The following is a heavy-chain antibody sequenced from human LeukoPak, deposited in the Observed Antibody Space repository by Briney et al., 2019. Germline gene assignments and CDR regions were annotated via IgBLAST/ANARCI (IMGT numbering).Heavy chain of an antibody. V-gene: IGHV4-34*01. CDR2: INHSGST. J-gene: IGHJ4*02. D-gene: IGHD6-13*01. CDR1: GGSFSGYY. CDR3: ASPPTRYSSSWFLY. Sequence: PSETLSLTCAVHGGSFSGYYWSWIRQPPGKGLEWIGEINHSGSTNYNPSLKSRVTISVDTSKNQFSLKLSSVTAADTAVYYCASPPTRYSSSWFLYWGQGTLVTVSS.